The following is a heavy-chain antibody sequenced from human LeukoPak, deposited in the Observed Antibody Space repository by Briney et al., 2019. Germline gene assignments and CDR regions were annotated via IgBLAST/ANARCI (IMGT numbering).Heavy chain of an antibody. D-gene: IGHD3-10*01. CDR2: ISYDGSNK. J-gene: IGHJ5*02. Sequence: GGSLRLSCAASGFTFSSYGMHWVRQAPGKGLEWGAVISYDGSNKYYADSVKGRFTISRDNSKNTLYLQMNSLRAEDTAVYYCAKDRGGFNWFDPWGQGTLVTVSS. CDR3: AKDRGGFNWFDP. CDR1: GFTFSSYG. V-gene: IGHV3-30*18.